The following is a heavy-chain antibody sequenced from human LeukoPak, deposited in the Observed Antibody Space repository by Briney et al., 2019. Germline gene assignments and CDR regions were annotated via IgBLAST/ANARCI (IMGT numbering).Heavy chain of an antibody. V-gene: IGHV1-18*01. D-gene: IGHD4/OR15-4a*01. CDR2: ISAYNVNT. J-gene: IGHJ4*02. CDR3: AGVGDANYYYFDY. CDR1: GYTFTTYD. Sequence: GASVKVSCKASGYTFTTYDFTWVRQAPGQGLEWMGWISAYNVNTNYAQKLQGRVTMTTDTSTSTAYMELRSLTSDDTAVYYCAGVGDANYYYFDYWGQGTLVTVSS.